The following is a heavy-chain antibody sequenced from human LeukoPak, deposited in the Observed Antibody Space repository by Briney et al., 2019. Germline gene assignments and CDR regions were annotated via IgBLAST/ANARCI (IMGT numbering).Heavy chain of an antibody. CDR2: IFYSGST. J-gene: IGHJ4*02. D-gene: IGHD6-13*01. V-gene: IGHV4-39*01. Sequence: SDTLSLTCTVSGGSISSSNYYWGSIRQPPAKGLEWIGDIFYSGSTHYNPSLKSRVTISVDTSKNQFSLKLTSVAAEDTAVYYCAGQGVAAAGTSRFDYWGEGSLVSVSS. CDR3: AGQGVAAAGTSRFDY. CDR1: GGSISSSNYY.